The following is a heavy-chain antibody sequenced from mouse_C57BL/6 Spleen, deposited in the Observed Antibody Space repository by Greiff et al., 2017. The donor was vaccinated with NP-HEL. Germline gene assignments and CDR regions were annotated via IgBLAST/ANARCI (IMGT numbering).Heavy chain of an antibody. CDR2: IDPETGGT. D-gene: IGHD1-1*01. Sequence: QVQLKESGAELVRPGASVTLSCKASGYTFTDYEMHWVKQTPVHGLEWIGAIDPETGGTAYNQKFKGKAILTADKSSSTAYMELRSLTSEDSAVYYCTSDTTVVERDWYFDVWGTGTTVTVSS. V-gene: IGHV1-15*01. CDR1: GYTFTDYE. J-gene: IGHJ1*03. CDR3: TSDTTVVERDWYFDV.